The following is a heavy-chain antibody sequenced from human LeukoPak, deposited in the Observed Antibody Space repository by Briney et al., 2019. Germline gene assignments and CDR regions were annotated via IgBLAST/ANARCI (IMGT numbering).Heavy chain of an antibody. V-gene: IGHV3-7*01. CDR1: GFTFSAFW. J-gene: IGHJ4*02. Sequence: GGSLRLSCAASGFTFSAFWMSWVHQAPGKGLEWVASIKVDGSDKYYVDSVKGRFTISRDNAKSSLFLQMSSLRVEDTAVYYCTRAGRSFDYWGQGALVTISS. CDR2: IKVDGSDK. CDR3: TRAGRSFDY.